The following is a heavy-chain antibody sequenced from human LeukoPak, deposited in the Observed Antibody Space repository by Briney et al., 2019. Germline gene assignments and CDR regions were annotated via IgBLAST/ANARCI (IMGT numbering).Heavy chain of an antibody. Sequence: SETLSLTCTVSGGSISSSSYYRGWLRQPPGKGLEWIGSIYYSGSTYYNPSLKSRVTISVDTSKNQFSLKLSSVTAADTAVYYCARDGEVLLWFGELPRFDPWGQGTLVTVSS. CDR3: ARDGEVLLWFGELPRFDP. D-gene: IGHD3-10*01. V-gene: IGHV4-39*02. CDR1: GGSISSSSYY. CDR2: IYYSGST. J-gene: IGHJ5*02.